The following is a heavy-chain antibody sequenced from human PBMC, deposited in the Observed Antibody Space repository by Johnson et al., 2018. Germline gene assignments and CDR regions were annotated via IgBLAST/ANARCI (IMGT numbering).Heavy chain of an antibody. CDR1: GGTFSGSY. V-gene: IGHV4-34*01. Sequence: QVQLQQWGAGLLKPSETLSLTCAVSGGTFSGSYWSWIRQPPGKGLEWIGEINHSGSTNYNPSLKSRVTMSVDTSKNQFSLKLTSVTAADTAVYYCVRRVGGYDFWSGYYDRIRYYYYMDVWGKGTTVTVSS. D-gene: IGHD3-3*01. CDR3: VRRVGGYDFWSGYYDRIRYYYYMDV. CDR2: INHSGST. J-gene: IGHJ6*03.